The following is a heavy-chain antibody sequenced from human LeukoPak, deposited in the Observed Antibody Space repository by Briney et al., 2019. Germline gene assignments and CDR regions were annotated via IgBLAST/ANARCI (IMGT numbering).Heavy chain of an antibody. D-gene: IGHD3-16*02. CDR2: IYSGGST. J-gene: IGHJ4*02. CDR3: ARGDDDYVWGSYRRRDY. CDR1: GFTVSSNY. V-gene: IGHV3-53*01. Sequence: GGSLRLSCAASGFTVSSNYMSWVRQAPGKGLEWVSVIYSGGSTYYADSVKGRFTISRDNSKNTLYLQMNSLRAEDTAVYYCARGDDDYVWGSYRRRDYWGQGTLVTVSS.